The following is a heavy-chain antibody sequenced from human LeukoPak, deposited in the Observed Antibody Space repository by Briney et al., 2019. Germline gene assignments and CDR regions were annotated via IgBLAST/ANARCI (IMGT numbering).Heavy chain of an antibody. CDR2: IDWNGSNS. CDR3: AKVKWELPYYFDY. Sequence: GGSLRLSCAASGFTFDDYAMHWVRHAPGKGLEWVSLIDWNGSNSYYADSVKGRFTISRDNSKNTLYLQMNSLRAEDTAVYYCAKVKWELPYYFDYWGQGTLVTVSS. CDR1: GFTFDDYA. V-gene: IGHV3-43D*03. J-gene: IGHJ4*02. D-gene: IGHD1-26*01.